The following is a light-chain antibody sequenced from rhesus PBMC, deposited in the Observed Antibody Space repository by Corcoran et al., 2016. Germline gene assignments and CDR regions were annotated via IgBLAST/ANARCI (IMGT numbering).Light chain of an antibody. CDR2: KAS. J-gene: IGKJ2*01. Sequence: DIQMTQSPSSLSASVGDRVTITCRTSENVNNYLNWYQQKPGKAPKLLIYKASTLQSGVPSRFSGSGSGTDYTYTISSLQSEDVATYYCHHNYGTPYSFGQGTKLEIK. V-gene: IGKV1-74*01. CDR1: ENVNNY. CDR3: HHNYGTPYS.